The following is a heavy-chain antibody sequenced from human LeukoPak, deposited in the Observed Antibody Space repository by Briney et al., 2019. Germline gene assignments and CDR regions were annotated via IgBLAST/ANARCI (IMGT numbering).Heavy chain of an antibody. D-gene: IGHD1-14*01. J-gene: IGHJ4*02. Sequence: PSETLSLTCAVYGGSFSGYYWSWIRQPPGKGLEWIGEINHSGSTNYNPFLKSRVTISVDTSKNQFSLKLSSVTAADTAVYYCARGALRRPRSAYYFDYWGQGTLVTVSS. CDR3: ARGALRRPRSAYYFDY. CDR1: GGSFSGYY. V-gene: IGHV4-34*01. CDR2: INHSGST.